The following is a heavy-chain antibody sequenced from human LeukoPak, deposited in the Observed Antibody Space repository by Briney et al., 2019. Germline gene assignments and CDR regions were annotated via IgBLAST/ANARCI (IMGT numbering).Heavy chain of an antibody. CDR2: ISYDGSNK. CDR3: AKDASQAVAGEGDNFDY. D-gene: IGHD6-19*01. V-gene: IGHV3-30*18. Sequence: GGSLRLSCAASGFTFSSYGMHWVRQAPGKGLEWVAVISYDGSNKYYADSVKGRFTISRDNSKNTLYLQMNSLRAEDTAVYYCAKDASQAVAGEGDNFDYWGQGTLVTVSS. CDR1: GFTFSSYG. J-gene: IGHJ4*02.